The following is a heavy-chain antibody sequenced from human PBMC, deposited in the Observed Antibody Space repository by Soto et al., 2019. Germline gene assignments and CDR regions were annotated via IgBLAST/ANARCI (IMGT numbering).Heavy chain of an antibody. CDR3: ARHWVGNADYYYYGMDF. CDR1: GGSISSYY. D-gene: IGHD1-26*01. J-gene: IGHJ6*02. CDR2: IYYSGST. Sequence: KPLETLSLTCSVSGGSISSYYWSWIRQPPGKGLEWIGYIYYSGSTNYNPSLKSRVTISVDTSKNQFSLNLNSVTAADTAVYYCARHWVGNADYYYYGMDFWGQGTTVTVSS. V-gene: IGHV4-59*08.